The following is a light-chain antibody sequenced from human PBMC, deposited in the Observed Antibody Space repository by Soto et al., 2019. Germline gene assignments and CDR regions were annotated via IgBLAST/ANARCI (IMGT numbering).Light chain of an antibody. Sequence: EIVMTQSPATLSVSPGERATLSCRASQSVSSNLAWYQQKPGQAPRLLIYGASTRATGIPARFSGSGSGTEFTHTISSLQSEDFAVYYCQQYNNWPLYTVGQGTKLEIK. CDR1: QSVSSN. J-gene: IGKJ2*01. V-gene: IGKV3-15*01. CDR2: GAS. CDR3: QQYNNWPLYT.